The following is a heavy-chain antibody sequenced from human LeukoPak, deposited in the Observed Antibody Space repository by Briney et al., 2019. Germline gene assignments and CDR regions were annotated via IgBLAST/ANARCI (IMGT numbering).Heavy chain of an antibody. CDR3: ANEIRPNDY. J-gene: IGHJ4*02. CDR1: GFTFSSHA. Sequence: GGSLRLSCAASGFTFSSHAMTWVRQVPGKGLQWVPSISISGDDTHYADSVKGRFTISRDNSRNTLYLQMNSLRADDTAVYYCANEIRPNDYWGQGTLVTVSS. V-gene: IGHV3-23*01. CDR2: ISISGDDT.